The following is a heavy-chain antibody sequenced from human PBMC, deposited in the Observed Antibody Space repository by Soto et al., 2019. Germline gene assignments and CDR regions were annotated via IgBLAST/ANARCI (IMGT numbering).Heavy chain of an antibody. V-gene: IGHV1-18*01. CDR3: ARDNDDFWSGLFDH. Sequence: GASVKVSCKASGYTFTTYGISWVRQAPGQGLEWMGWISAYNGNTNYAQKLQGRLTMTTDTSTSTAYMELRTLRSDDTAVYYCARDNDDFWSGLFDHWGQGTLVTVSS. CDR2: ISAYNGNT. CDR1: GYTFTTYG. D-gene: IGHD3-3*01. J-gene: IGHJ4*02.